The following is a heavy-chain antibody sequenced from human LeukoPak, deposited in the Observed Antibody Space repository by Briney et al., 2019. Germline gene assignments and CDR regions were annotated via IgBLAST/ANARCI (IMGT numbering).Heavy chain of an antibody. J-gene: IGHJ4*02. Sequence: ASVKVSCKTSGYRFSGYYMHWVRQAPGQGLEWMGWINPNSGATNYAQNFQSWVTMTRDTSVSTGYMELRRLTSDDTAVYYCARGLINGHDFDYWGQGTLVTVSS. V-gene: IGHV1-2*04. CDR2: INPNSGAT. CDR1: GYRFSGYY. CDR3: ARGLINGHDFDY. D-gene: IGHD5-12*01.